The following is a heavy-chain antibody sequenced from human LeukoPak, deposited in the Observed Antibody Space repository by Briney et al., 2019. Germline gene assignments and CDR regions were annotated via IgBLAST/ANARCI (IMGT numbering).Heavy chain of an antibody. CDR2: IYYSGST. CDR3: ARDTFTMIVSDAFDI. V-gene: IGHV4-39*07. D-gene: IGHD3-22*01. Sequence: SETLSLTCTVSGGSISSSSYYWGWIRQPPGKGLEWIGSIYYSGSTYYNPSLKSRVTISVDTSKNQFSLKLSSVTAADTAVYYCARDTFTMIVSDAFDIWGQGTMVTVSS. CDR1: GGSISSSSYY. J-gene: IGHJ3*02.